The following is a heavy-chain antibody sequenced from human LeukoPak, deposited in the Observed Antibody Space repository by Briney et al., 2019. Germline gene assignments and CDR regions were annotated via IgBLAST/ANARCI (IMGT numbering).Heavy chain of an antibody. CDR3: ARDTDYAFDV. Sequence: GGLRLSCAASGVTFSSYSMNWVRQAPGKGLEWGSYISRTTFYADTGKCRFTISRENAKSSLYLQRNSLRAEDTAVYYCARDTDYAFDVWGQGTMVTVSS. V-gene: IGHV3-48*01. CDR1: GVTFSSYS. CDR2: ISRTT. J-gene: IGHJ3*01.